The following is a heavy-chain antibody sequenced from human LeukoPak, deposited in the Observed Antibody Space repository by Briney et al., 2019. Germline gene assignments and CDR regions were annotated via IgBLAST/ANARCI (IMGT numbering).Heavy chain of an antibody. CDR1: GGTFSSYA. J-gene: IGHJ5*01. CDR3: ARVAICGGDCYFVTDWFDS. D-gene: IGHD2-21*02. CDR2: IIPIFGTA. Sequence: EASVKVSCKASGGTFSSYAISWVRQAPGQGLEWMGGIIPIFGTANYAQKFQGRVTITADKSTSTAYMELSSLRSEDTAVYYCARVAICGGDCYFVTDWFDSWGQGTLVTVSS. V-gene: IGHV1-69*06.